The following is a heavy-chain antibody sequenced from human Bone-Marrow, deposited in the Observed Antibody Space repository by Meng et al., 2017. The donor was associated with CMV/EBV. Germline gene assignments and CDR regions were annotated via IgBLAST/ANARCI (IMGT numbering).Heavy chain of an antibody. CDR2: IIPLAGIA. V-gene: IGHV1-69*02. Sequence: SVKVSCKASGGTLSDYTVSWVRQAPGQGLEWMGKIIPLAGIANYAQRSQGRVTITADNSTGTAYMELSSLRPEDTAVYYCARNPNLLQYFFDAWGQGTLVTVSS. CDR3: ARNPNLLQYFFDA. CDR1: GGTLSDYT. J-gene: IGHJ4*02. D-gene: IGHD1-14*01.